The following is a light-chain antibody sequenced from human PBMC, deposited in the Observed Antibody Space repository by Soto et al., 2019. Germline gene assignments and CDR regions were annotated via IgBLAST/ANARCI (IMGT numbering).Light chain of an antibody. V-gene: IGLV1-40*01. CDR3: QSYDSSLSGSYV. CDR2: NNN. J-gene: IGLJ1*01. CDR1: SSNIGAGYD. Sequence: QPVLPQPPSVSGAPGQRVTISCTGSSSNIGAGYDVHWYQRLPGTAPKVLIYNNNNRPSGVPDRFSGSKSGTSASLAITGLQAEDEADYYCQSYDSSLSGSYVFGTGTKLTVL.